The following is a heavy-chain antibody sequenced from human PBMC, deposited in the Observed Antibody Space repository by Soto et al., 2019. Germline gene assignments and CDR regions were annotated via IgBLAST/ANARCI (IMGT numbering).Heavy chain of an antibody. CDR2: ISWNSGSI. Sequence: GGSLRLSCAASGFPFDDYAMHWVRQSPGKGLEWVSGISWNSGSIGYADSVKGRFTISRDNAKNSLYLQMNSLRAEDTALYYCAKAYSDTRGDDAWIMDVWGQGTTVTVSS. D-gene: IGHD2-2*01. CDR1: GFPFDDYA. CDR3: AKAYSDTRGDDAWIMDV. V-gene: IGHV3-9*01. J-gene: IGHJ6*02.